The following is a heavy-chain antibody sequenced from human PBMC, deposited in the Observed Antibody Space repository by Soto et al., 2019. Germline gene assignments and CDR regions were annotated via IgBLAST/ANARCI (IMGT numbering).Heavy chain of an antibody. D-gene: IGHD3-9*01. J-gene: IGHJ5*02. Sequence: ASVKVSCKASGYTFTSYGISWVRQAPGQGLEWMGWISACNGNTNYAQKLQGRVTMTTDTSTSTAYMELRSLRSDDTAVYYCAREYQGVLRYFDWSPGGNWFDPWGQGTLVTVSS. V-gene: IGHV1-18*04. CDR3: AREYQGVLRYFDWSPGGNWFDP. CDR1: GYTFTSYG. CDR2: ISACNGNT.